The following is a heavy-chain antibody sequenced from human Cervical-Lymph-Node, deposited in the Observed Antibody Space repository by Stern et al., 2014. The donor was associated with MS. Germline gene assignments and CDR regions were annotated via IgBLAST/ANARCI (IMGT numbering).Heavy chain of an antibody. CDR1: GGTFSSSYA. Sequence: DQLVESGAEVKKPGSSVNVSCMTSGGTFSSSYAITWMRQAPGPGLAWLGRIIPILGLPYDAQKFQGRVTIAADTSTNTAYMGLSSLTSEDTAVYYCARGVVSNRAAATLHNLFDPWGQGTLVTVSS. V-gene: IGHV1-69*04. J-gene: IGHJ5*02. D-gene: IGHD2-15*01. CDR2: IIPILGLP. CDR3: ARGVVSNRAAATLHNLFDP.